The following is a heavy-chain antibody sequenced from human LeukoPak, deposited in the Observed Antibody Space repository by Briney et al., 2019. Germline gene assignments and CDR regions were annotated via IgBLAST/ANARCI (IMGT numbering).Heavy chain of an antibody. D-gene: IGHD3-22*01. CDR1: GYTLTELS. CDR2: FDPEDGET. J-gene: IGHJ4*02. CDR3: ATAPNYYDSSGYYYFDY. V-gene: IGHV1-24*01. Sequence: EASVKVSCKVSGYTLTELSMHWVRQAPGKGLERMGGFDPEDGETIYAQKFQGRVTMTEDTSTDTAYMELSSLRSEDTAVYYCATAPNYYDSSGYYYFDYWGQGTLVTVSS.